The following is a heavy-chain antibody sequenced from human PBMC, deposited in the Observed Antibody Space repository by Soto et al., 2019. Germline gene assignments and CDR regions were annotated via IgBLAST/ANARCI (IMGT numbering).Heavy chain of an antibody. J-gene: IGHJ4*02. CDR1: GGSSSSGGYS. Sequence: TLSLTCAVSGGSSSSGGYSWSWIRQPPGKGLEWIGYIYHSGSTYYNPSLKSRVTISVDRSKNQFSLKLSSVTAADTAVYYCATAGGLGAVAADYWGQGTLVTVSS. V-gene: IGHV4-30-2*01. CDR3: ATAGGLGAVAADY. D-gene: IGHD6-19*01. CDR2: IYHSGST.